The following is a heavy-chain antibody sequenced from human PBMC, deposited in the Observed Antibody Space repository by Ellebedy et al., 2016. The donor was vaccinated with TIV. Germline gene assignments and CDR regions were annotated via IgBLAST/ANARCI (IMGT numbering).Heavy chain of an antibody. CDR3: ARVGGDIVVVPAAGSKVSGTKFDY. CDR1: GDSVSSNSAA. Sequence: SQTLSLTXXISGDSVSSNSAAWNWIRQSPSRGLEWLGRTYYRSKWYNDYAVSVKSRITINPDTSKNQFSLKLSSVTAADTAVYYCARVGGDIVVVPAAGSKVSGTKFDYWGQGTLVTVSS. J-gene: IGHJ4*02. V-gene: IGHV6-1*01. CDR2: TYYRSKWYN. D-gene: IGHD2-2*01.